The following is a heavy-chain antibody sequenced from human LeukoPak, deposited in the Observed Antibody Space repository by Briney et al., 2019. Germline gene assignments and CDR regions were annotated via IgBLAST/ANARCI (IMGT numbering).Heavy chain of an antibody. CDR2: IYYSGST. CDR3: ARHATLSSTSCYRD. Sequence: SETLSLTCTVSGGSISSSSYYWSWIRQPPGKGLEWIGYIYYSGSTNYNPSLKSRVTISVDTSKNQFSLKLSSVTAADTAVYYCARHATLSSTSCYRDWGQGTLVTVSS. J-gene: IGHJ4*02. CDR1: GGSISSSSYY. V-gene: IGHV4-61*05. D-gene: IGHD2-2*02.